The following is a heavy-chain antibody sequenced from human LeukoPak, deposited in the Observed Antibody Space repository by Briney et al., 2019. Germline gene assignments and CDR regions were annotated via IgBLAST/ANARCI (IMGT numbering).Heavy chain of an antibody. CDR1: GYTFTIYG. CDR2: ISAYGNT. V-gene: IGHV1-18*01. CDR3: ARYFVVVPAARSPPYYYGMDV. D-gene: IGHD2-2*01. J-gene: IGHJ6*02. Sequence: VASVKVSCKTSGYTFTIYGISWVRQAPGQGLEWMGLISAYGNTNYAQNLQGRVTMTTDTSTSTAYMELRSLRSDDTAVYYCARYFVVVPAARSPPYYYGMDVWGQGTTVTVSS.